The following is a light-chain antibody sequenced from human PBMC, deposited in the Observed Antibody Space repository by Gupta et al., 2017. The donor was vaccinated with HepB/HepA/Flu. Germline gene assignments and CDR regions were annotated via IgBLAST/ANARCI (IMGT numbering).Light chain of an antibody. Sequence: QSVLTQPPSASGTPGHRVTISCSGSSSNIGSNSVNWYQQVTGTAPKLLIHSDNQRPSRVPDRFSGSKSGTSASLGLSGLQSEDEADYYCASWDGSLNIWVFGGGTKLTVL. CDR1: SSNIGSNS. CDR2: SDN. V-gene: IGLV1-44*01. CDR3: ASWDGSLNIWV. J-gene: IGLJ3*02.